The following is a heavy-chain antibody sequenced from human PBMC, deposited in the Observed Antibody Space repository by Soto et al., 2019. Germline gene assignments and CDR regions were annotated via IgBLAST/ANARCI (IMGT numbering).Heavy chain of an antibody. Sequence: GASVKVSCKASGYTFTSYYMHWVRLAPGQGLEWMGIINPSGGSTSYAQKFQGRVTMTRDTSTSTVYMELSSLRSEDTAVYYCARDLTGYYYDSSGQIGASDAFDIWGQGTMVTVSS. CDR1: GYTFTSYY. V-gene: IGHV1-46*01. D-gene: IGHD3-22*01. CDR3: ARDLTGYYYDSSGQIGASDAFDI. CDR2: INPSGGST. J-gene: IGHJ3*02.